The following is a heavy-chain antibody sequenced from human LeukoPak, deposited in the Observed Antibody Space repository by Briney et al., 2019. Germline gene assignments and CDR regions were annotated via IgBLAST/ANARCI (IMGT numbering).Heavy chain of an antibody. Sequence: SETLSLTCTVSGDSISSSSDYWAWVRQPPGKGQEWIGSIFYSGNTYYNPSLKSRVTISVDTSKNEFSLKLASVTAADTAVYYCARHGYYDGSGLSWFDPWGQGTLVTVSS. CDR1: GDSISSSSDY. V-gene: IGHV4-39*01. J-gene: IGHJ5*02. CDR3: ARHGYYDGSGLSWFDP. CDR2: IFYSGNT. D-gene: IGHD3-22*01.